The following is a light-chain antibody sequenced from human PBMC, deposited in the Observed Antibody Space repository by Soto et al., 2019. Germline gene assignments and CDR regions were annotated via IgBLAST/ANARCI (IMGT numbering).Light chain of an antibody. CDR2: DVN. J-gene: IGLJ2*01. V-gene: IGLV2-14*03. CDR3: TSWTTSTTMI. CDR1: SSDIGAYNF. Sequence: QSVLTQPASVSGSPGQSITISCTGTSSDIGAYNFVSWYQQHPGKAPKLMLYDVNIRPSGVSNRFSGSKSGNTASLTISGLQDEDEAAYYCTSWTTSTTMIFGGGTQLTVL.